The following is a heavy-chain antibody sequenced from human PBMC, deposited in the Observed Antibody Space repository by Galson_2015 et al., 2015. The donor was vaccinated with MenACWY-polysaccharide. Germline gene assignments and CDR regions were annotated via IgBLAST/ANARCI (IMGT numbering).Heavy chain of an antibody. D-gene: IGHD5-18*01. CDR2: MNPNSGNT. CDR1: GYTFTSYD. Sequence: SVKVSCKASGYTFTSYDINWVRQATGQGLEWMGWMNPNSGNTGYAQKLQGRVTMTRDTSISTAYMELRSLRYEDTAVYYCARVVRRKYSYSDYWGQGPLVSVSS. CDR3: ARVVRRKYSYSDY. V-gene: IGHV1-8*01. J-gene: IGHJ4*02.